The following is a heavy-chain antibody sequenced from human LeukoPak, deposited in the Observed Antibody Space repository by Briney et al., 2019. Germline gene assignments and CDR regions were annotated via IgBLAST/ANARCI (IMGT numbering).Heavy chain of an antibody. D-gene: IGHD1-26*01. CDR2: INTNTGNP. V-gene: IGHV7-4-1*02. CDR3: ARGSRIVGRRNYYYGMDV. CDR1: GYTFISYA. J-gene: IGHJ6*02. Sequence: ASVKVSCKASGYTFISYAMNWVRQAPGQGLEWMGWINTNTGNPTYAQGFTGRFVFSLDTSVSTAYLQISSLKAEDTAVYYCARGSRIVGRRNYYYGMDVWGQGTTVTVSS.